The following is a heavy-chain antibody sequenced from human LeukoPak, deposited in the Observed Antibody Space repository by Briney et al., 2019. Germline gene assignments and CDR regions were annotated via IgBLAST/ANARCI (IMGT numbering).Heavy chain of an antibody. CDR1: GYTFTSYG. J-gene: IGHJ4*02. D-gene: IGHD3-10*01. CDR3: ARSKRAHGSGSSMVY. V-gene: IGHV1-18*01. Sequence: GASVKVSCKASGYTFTSYGISWVRQAPGQGLEWMGWISAYNGNTNYAQKLQGRVTMTTDTSTSTAYMELRSLRSDDTAVYYCARSKRAHGSGSSMVYWGQGTLVTVSS. CDR2: ISAYNGNT.